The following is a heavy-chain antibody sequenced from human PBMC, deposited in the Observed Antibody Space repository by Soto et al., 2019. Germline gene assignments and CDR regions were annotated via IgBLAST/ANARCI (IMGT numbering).Heavy chain of an antibody. CDR1: GYTFTSYG. D-gene: IGHD6-13*01. Sequence: QVQLVQSGAEVKKPGASVKVSCKASGYTFTSYGISWVRQAPGQGLEWMGWISAYNGNTNYAQKLQGRATKTTDTPTSTAYMELRSLRHDDTAVYYCAAMGSWYGIFDYWGQGTLVTVSS. CDR2: ISAYNGNT. CDR3: AAMGSWYGIFDY. V-gene: IGHV1-18*01. J-gene: IGHJ4*02.